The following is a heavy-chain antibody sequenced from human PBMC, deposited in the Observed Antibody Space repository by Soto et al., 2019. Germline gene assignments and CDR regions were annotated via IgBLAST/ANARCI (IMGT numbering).Heavy chain of an antibody. D-gene: IGHD2-15*01. CDR3: ARAHYCSGGSCDWFDP. V-gene: IGHV1-18*01. CDR1: GYTFTSYG. CDR2: ISAYNGNT. J-gene: IGHJ5*02. Sequence: ASVKVSCKASGYTFTSYGISWVRQAPGQGLEWMGWISAYNGNTNYAQKLQGRVAMTTDTSTSTAYMELRSLRSDDTAVYYCARAHYCSGGSCDWFDPWGQGTLVTVSS.